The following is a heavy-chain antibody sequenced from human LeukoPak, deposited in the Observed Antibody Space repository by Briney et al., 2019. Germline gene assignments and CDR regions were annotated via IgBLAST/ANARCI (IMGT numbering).Heavy chain of an antibody. Sequence: SETLSLTCAVYGGSFSGYYWSWIRQPPGKGLEWIGEINHSRSTNYNPSLKSRVTISVDTSKNQFSLKLSSVTAADTAVYYCARGPNYGDRVDYFDYWGQGTLVTVSS. V-gene: IGHV4-34*01. J-gene: IGHJ4*02. CDR3: ARGPNYGDRVDYFDY. CDR2: INHSRST. CDR1: GGSFSGYY. D-gene: IGHD4-17*01.